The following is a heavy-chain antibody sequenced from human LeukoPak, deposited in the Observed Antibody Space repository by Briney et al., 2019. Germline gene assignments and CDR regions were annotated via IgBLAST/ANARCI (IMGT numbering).Heavy chain of an antibody. CDR2: IYYSGST. D-gene: IGHD6-6*01. J-gene: IGHJ4*02. CDR1: GGSISSSSYY. CDR3: ARHPGRAARGYYFDY. Sequence: SETLSLTCTVSGGSISSSSYYWGWIRQPPGKGLGGIGSIYYSGSTYYNPSLKSRVTISVDTSKNQFSLKLSSVTAADTAVYYCARHPGRAARGYYFDYWGQGTLVTVSS. V-gene: IGHV4-39*01.